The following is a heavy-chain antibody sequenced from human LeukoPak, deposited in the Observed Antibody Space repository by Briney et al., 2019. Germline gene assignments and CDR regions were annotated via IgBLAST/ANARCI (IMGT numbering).Heavy chain of an antibody. V-gene: IGHV3-21*01. CDR2: ISSSSSYI. D-gene: IGHD3-10*02. CDR3: AELGITMIGGV. CDR1: GFISISYT. J-gene: IGHJ6*04. Sequence: GGSLRLSCAASGFISISYTMNWFRQAPGKGLEWVSSISSSSSYIYYADSVKGRFTISRDNAKNSLFLQMNSLRAEDTAVYYCAELGITMIGGVWGKGTTVTISS.